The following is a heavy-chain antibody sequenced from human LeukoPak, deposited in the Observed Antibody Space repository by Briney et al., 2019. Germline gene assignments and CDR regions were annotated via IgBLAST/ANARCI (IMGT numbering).Heavy chain of an antibody. CDR1: GFTFSSYW. CDR2: IKQDGSEK. CDR3: MTASRSSSWPPPT. J-gene: IGHJ5*02. V-gene: IGHV3-7*01. D-gene: IGHD6-13*01. Sequence: SGGSLRLSCAASGFTFSSYWMNWVRQAPGKGLEWVANIKQDGSEKKYVDSVKGRFTISRDNAKSSLYLQMNSLRAEDTAVYYCMTASRSSSWPPPTWGQGTLVTASS.